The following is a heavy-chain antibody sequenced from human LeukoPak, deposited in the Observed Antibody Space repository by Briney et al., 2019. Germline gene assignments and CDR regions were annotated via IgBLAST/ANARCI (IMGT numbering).Heavy chain of an antibody. J-gene: IGHJ4*02. CDR3: AKDSPIYYIDY. CDR1: GFTFSSYG. V-gene: IGHV3-30*02. D-gene: IGHD3-10*01. CDR2: INYNGRNN. Sequence: GGSLRLSWAAAGFTFSSYGMHWVRQAPGKGLEWVSFINYNGRNNYYADSVKGRFTISRDSSKNTLSLQMNSLRDEDTAVYYCAKDSPIYYIDYWGQGTLVTVSS.